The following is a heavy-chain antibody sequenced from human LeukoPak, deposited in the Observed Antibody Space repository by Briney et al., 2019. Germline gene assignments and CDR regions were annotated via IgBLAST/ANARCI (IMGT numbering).Heavy chain of an antibody. CDR2: IYYSGST. CDR3: AREGIAAAGLGDY. CDR1: GGSISSSSYY. D-gene: IGHD6-13*01. J-gene: IGHJ4*02. V-gene: IGHV4-61*01. Sequence: SETLSLTCTVSGGSISSSSYYWSWIRQPPGTGLEWIGYIYYSGSTNYNPSLKSRVTISVDTSKNQFSLKLSSVTAADTAVYYCAREGIAAAGLGDYWGQGTLVTVSS.